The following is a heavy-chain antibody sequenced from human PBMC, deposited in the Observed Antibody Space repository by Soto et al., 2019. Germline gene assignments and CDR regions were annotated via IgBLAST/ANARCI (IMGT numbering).Heavy chain of an antibody. D-gene: IGHD3-10*01. CDR3: ARVVHYYGSGSYYGPYFAY. CDR2: ISSSSSYT. CDR1: GFTCSDYY. J-gene: IGHJ4*02. V-gene: IGHV3-11*05. Sequence: GGSLRLSCAASGFTCSDYYMSWIRQAPGKGLEWVSYISSSSSYTNYADSVKGRFTISRDNAKNSLYLQMNSLRAEDTAVYYCARVVHYYGSGSYYGPYFAYWGQGTLVTVSS.